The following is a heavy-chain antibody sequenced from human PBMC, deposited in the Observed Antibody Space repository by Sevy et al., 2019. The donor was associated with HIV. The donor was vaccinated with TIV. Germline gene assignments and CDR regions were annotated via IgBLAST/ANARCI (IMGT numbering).Heavy chain of an antibody. J-gene: IGHJ4*02. V-gene: IGHV3-11*06. CDR3: ARVVYDDYGDYGFDY. CDR2: ISSSSSYT. Sequence: GGSLRLSCAASGFTFSDYYMSWIRQAPGKGLEWVSYISSSSSYTNYADSVKGRFTISRDNAKNSLYLQMNSLRAEDTVVYYCARVVYDDYGDYGFDYWGQGTLVTVSS. CDR1: GFTFSDYY. D-gene: IGHD4-17*01.